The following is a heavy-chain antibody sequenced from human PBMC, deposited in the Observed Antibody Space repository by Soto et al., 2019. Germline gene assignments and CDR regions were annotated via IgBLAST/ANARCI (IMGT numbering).Heavy chain of an antibody. D-gene: IGHD2-8*01. CDR1: GFTFSSYA. V-gene: IGHV3-23*01. J-gene: IGHJ3*02. Sequence: GGSLRLSCAASGFTFSSYAMSWVRQAPGKGLEWVPAISGSGGSTYYADSVKGRFTISRDNSKNTLYLQMNSLRAEDTAVYYCAKQDIVLMVYAILGAFDIWGQGTMVTVSS. CDR2: ISGSGGST. CDR3: AKQDIVLMVYAILGAFDI.